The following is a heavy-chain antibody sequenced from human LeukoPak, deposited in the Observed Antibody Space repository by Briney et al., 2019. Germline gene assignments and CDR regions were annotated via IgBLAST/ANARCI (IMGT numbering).Heavy chain of an antibody. V-gene: IGHV3-23*01. Sequence: PGGSLRLSCAASGFTFSSYAMSWVRQAPGKGLEWVSAISGSGGSTYYADSVKGRFTISRDNSKNPLYLQMNSLKAEDTAVYYCARDDTQGRYFDWTFWGQGTLVTVSS. CDR1: GFTFSSYA. CDR3: ARDDTQGRYFDWTF. D-gene: IGHD3-9*01. J-gene: IGHJ4*02. CDR2: ISGSGGST.